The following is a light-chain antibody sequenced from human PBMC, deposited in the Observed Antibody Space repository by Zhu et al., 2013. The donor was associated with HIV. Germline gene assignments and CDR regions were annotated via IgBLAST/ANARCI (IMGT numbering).Light chain of an antibody. J-gene: IGKJ1*01. CDR2: WAS. Sequence: DIVMTQSPDSLAVSLGERATINCKSSQSVFYNSGKKDLLAWYQQKPGQPPRLLIYWASTRESGVPDRFTGSGSGTDFTLTISGLQAEDVAVYYCQQYHSTPWTFGQGTKVEI. CDR1: QSVFYNSGKKDL. CDR3: QQYHSTPWT. V-gene: IGKV4-1*01.